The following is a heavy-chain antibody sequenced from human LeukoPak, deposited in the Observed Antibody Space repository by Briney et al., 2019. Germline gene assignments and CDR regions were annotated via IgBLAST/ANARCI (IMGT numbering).Heavy chain of an antibody. D-gene: IGHD6-19*01. CDR2: ISGSGGST. V-gene: IGHV3-23*01. Sequence: PGGSLRLSCAASGFTFSSYAMSWVRQAPGKGLEWVSAISGSGGSTYYADSVNGRLTISRDNAKNTLYLQLNSLTVEDTAVYYCARGHISGYYTDYWGQGSLVTVSS. J-gene: IGHJ4*02. CDR3: ARGHISGYYTDY. CDR1: GFTFSSYA.